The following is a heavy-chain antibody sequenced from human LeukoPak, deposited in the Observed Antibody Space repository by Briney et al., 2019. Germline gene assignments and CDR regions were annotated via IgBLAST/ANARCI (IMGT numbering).Heavy chain of an antibody. V-gene: IGHV1-69*13. CDR2: IIPIFGTA. D-gene: IGHD5-18*01. CDR3: ARSPRIQLWLDYYYMDV. CDR1: GGTFSSYA. Sequence: GASVKVSCKASGGTFSSYAISWVRQAPGQGLEWMGGIIPIFGTANYAQKFQGRVTITANESTSTAYMELSSLRSEDTAVYYCARSPRIQLWLDYYYMDVWGKGTTVTVSS. J-gene: IGHJ6*03.